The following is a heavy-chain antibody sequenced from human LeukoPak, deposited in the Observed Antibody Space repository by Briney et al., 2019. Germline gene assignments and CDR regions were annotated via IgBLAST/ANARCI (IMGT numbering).Heavy chain of an antibody. CDR3: ARDETSSSYAGDY. J-gene: IGHJ4*02. V-gene: IGHV3-48*04. CDR2: ISSSSSTI. D-gene: IGHD2-2*01. Sequence: GGSLRLSYAASGFTFSSYSMNWVRQAPGKGLEWVSYISSSSSTIYYADSVKGRFTISRDNAKNSLYLQMNSLRAEDAAVYYCARDETSSSYAGDYWGQGTLVTVSS. CDR1: GFTFSSYS.